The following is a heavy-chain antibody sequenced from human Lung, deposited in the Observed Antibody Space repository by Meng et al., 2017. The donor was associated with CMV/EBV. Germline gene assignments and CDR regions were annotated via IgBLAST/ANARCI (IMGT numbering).Heavy chain of an antibody. CDR1: GSSLSASGVG. V-gene: IGHV2-5*01. J-gene: IGHJ5*02. CDR2: IYCTSDT. CDR3: AHIRVVVVPAASFDP. Sequence: GSSLSASGVGLGWIRQPPGNPLAWLALIYCTSDTRYSPSLKSTLTLPTYTSTTQVLLTMTNMDPVDTATYFCAHIRVVVVPAASFDPWGQGTLVTVSS. D-gene: IGHD2-2*01.